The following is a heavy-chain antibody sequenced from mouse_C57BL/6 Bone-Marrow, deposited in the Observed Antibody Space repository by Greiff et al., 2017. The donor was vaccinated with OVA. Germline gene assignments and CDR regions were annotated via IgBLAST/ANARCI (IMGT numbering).Heavy chain of an antibody. Sequence: VQLQQSGAELMKPGASVKLSCKATGYTFTGYWIEWVKQRPGHGLEWIGEILPGSGSTNSNEKFKGKATFTADTSSNTAYMQLSSLTTEDSAIYYCASRDGSSYGAMDYWGQGTSVTVSS. V-gene: IGHV1-9*01. D-gene: IGHD1-1*01. CDR1: GYTFTGYW. J-gene: IGHJ4*01. CDR2: ILPGSGST. CDR3: ASRDGSSYGAMDY.